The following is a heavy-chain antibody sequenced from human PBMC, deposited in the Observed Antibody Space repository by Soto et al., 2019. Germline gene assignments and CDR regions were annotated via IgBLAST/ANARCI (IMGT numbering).Heavy chain of an antibody. CDR1: GFTFSSYS. J-gene: IGHJ5*02. Sequence: GGSLRLSCAASGFTFSSYSMNWVRQAPGKGLEWVSSISSSSSYIYYADSVKGRFTISRDNAKNSLYLQMNSLRAEDTAVYYCARESRFLEWLSLNWFDPWGQGTLVTVS. D-gene: IGHD3-3*01. CDR3: ARESRFLEWLSLNWFDP. V-gene: IGHV3-21*01. CDR2: ISSSSSYI.